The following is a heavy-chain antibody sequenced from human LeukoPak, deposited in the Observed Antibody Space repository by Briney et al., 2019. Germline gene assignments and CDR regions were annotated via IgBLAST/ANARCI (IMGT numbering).Heavy chain of an antibody. Sequence: SETLSLTCTVSTGSSDRYYWTWIRQPPGKGLEWMGYVYYDGTTYYSPSLKSRVSISLDTSKSQFSLRLRSVPAADTAIYYCTRASWGYAFDIWGQGTTVTVSS. J-gene: IGHJ3*02. CDR3: TRASWGYAFDI. V-gene: IGHV4-59*01. CDR2: VYYDGTT. D-gene: IGHD7-27*01. CDR1: TGSSDRYY.